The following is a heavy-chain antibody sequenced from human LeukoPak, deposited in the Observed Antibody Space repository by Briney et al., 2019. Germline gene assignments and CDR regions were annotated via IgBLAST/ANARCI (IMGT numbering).Heavy chain of an antibody. CDR2: SSGYNGKT. Sequence: ASVKVSCKASGYTFTSYGISWVRQAPGQGLEWKGWSSGYNGKTNYAQKLQGRVTMTTDTSTSTAYMELTSLRSDDTAVYYCARDYRDVLLWFGELSKWGQGTLVTVSS. V-gene: IGHV1-18*01. D-gene: IGHD3-10*01. CDR3: ARDYRDVLLWFGELSK. CDR1: GYTFTSYG. J-gene: IGHJ4*02.